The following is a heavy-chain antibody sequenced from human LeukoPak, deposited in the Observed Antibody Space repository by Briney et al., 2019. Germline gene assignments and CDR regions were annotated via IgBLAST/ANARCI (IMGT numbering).Heavy chain of an antibody. Sequence: GGSLRPSCAASRFTFSSYAMSWVRQAPGKGLEWVSAISGSGGSTYYADSVKGRFTISRDNAKNSLYLQMNSLRAEDTAVYYCARVAINDYGDYFDYWGQGTLVTVSS. J-gene: IGHJ4*02. D-gene: IGHD4-17*01. CDR2: ISGSGGST. V-gene: IGHV3-23*01. CDR3: ARVAINDYGDYFDY. CDR1: RFTFSSYA.